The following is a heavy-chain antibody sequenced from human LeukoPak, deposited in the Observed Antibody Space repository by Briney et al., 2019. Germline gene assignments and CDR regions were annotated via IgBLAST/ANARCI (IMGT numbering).Heavy chain of an antibody. CDR1: GFTFSSYV. J-gene: IGHJ4*02. Sequence: GGSLRLSCAASGFTFSSYVMSWVRQAPGKGLEWVSGIGGSGDRTYYADSVKGRFSISRDNSKNTLYLQINSLRVEDTAVYYCAKDMRMASFEHWGRGTQVTVSS. CDR3: AKDMRMASFEH. D-gene: IGHD5-24*01. CDR2: IGGSGDRT. V-gene: IGHV3-23*01.